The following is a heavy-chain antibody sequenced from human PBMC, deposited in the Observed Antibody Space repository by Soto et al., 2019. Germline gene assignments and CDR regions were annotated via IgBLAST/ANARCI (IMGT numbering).Heavy chain of an antibody. CDR2: INSDGSST. CDR3: ARHLAANRDY. Sequence: EVQLLESGGGLVQPGGPLSLSCAASGFTFSSYWMHWGRQAPGKGLVWVSRINSDGSSTFYADSVKARFTISRDNAKNTLYLQMNSLRAEDTAVYYCARHLAANRDYWGQGTLVTVSS. D-gene: IGHD3-3*02. CDR1: GFTFSSYW. V-gene: IGHV3-74*01. J-gene: IGHJ4*02.